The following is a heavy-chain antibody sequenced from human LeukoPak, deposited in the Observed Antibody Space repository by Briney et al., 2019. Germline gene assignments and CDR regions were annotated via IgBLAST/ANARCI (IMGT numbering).Heavy chain of an antibody. Sequence: SETLSLTCAVSGGSISSYYWSWIRQPPGKGLEWIGYIYYSGSTNYNPSLKSRVTISVDTSKNQFSLKLSSVTAADTAVYYCARDNIVVVAATKAYYFDYWGQGTLVTVSS. CDR1: GGSISSYY. CDR3: ARDNIVVVAATKAYYFDY. V-gene: IGHV4-59*12. D-gene: IGHD2-15*01. CDR2: IYYSGST. J-gene: IGHJ4*02.